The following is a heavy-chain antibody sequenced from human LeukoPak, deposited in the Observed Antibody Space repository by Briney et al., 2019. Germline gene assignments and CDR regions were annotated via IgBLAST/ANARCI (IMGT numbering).Heavy chain of an antibody. CDR3: ARNHYGHPLDY. V-gene: IGHV4-59*01. Sequence: PSETLSLTCTVSGGSITTYYWSRIRQPPGKGLEWIGYIYYSGSTDYNPSLKSRVTISVDTSKNQFSLKLTSVTAADTAVYYCARNHYGHPLDYWGQGTLVTVSS. J-gene: IGHJ4*02. CDR2: IYYSGST. CDR1: GGSITTYY. D-gene: IGHD4-17*01.